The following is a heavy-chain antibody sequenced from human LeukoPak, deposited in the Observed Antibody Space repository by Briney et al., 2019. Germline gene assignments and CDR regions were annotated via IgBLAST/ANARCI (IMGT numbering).Heavy chain of an antibody. CDR3: ARARGMTNSWFDS. V-gene: IGHV4-39*07. Sequence: SETLSLTCSVSGDSIMTYSYYWGWIRQAPGKGLEWIGSIFYSGTTYYNPSVKSRVTISLDTSKNHFFVNLTSVTAADTATYYCARARGMTNSWFDSWGQGTLVTVAS. J-gene: IGHJ5*01. CDR1: GDSIMTYSYY. CDR2: IFYSGTT. D-gene: IGHD4-11*01.